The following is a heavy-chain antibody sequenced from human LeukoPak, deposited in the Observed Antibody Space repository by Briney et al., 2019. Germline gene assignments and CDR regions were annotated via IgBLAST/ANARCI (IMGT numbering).Heavy chain of an antibody. CDR1: GGTFSSYA. V-gene: IGHV1-69*05. CDR3: ASLNAGSDY. D-gene: IGHD3-10*01. CDR2: IIPIFGTA. Sequence: ASVKVSCKASGGTFSSYAISWARQAPGQGLEWMGRIIPIFGTANYAQKFQGRVTITTDESTSTAYMELGSLRSEDTAVYYCASLNAGSDYWGQGTLVTVSS. J-gene: IGHJ4*02.